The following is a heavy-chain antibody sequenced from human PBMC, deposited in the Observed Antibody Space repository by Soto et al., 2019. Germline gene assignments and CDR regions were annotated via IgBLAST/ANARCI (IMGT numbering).Heavy chain of an antibody. CDR2: ISGSGGST. D-gene: IGHD3-10*01. Sequence: GGSLRLSCAGSGFTFSSYAMAWVRQAPGKGLEWVSAISGSGGSTYYADSVKGRFTISRDNSKNTLYLQMNSLRAEDTAVYYCAKGLGGSGSPYYFDYWGQGTLVTVSS. V-gene: IGHV3-23*01. CDR3: AKGLGGSGSPYYFDY. J-gene: IGHJ4*02. CDR1: GFTFSSYA.